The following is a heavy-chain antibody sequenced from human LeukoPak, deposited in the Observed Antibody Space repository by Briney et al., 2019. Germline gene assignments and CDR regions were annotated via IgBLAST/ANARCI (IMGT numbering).Heavy chain of an antibody. Sequence: GESLRLSCGASGLTVSSYAMSWVRQAPGKGLEWVSTIIGSAANTYYADSVKGWFTISRDDSKNTVYLQMNSLRAEDTAVYSCAKYTSGTSYRGLDQWGHGTLVTVSS. CDR2: IIGSAANT. V-gene: IGHV3-23*01. J-gene: IGHJ4*01. D-gene: IGHD3-10*01. CDR3: AKYTSGTSYRGLDQ. CDR1: GLTVSSYA.